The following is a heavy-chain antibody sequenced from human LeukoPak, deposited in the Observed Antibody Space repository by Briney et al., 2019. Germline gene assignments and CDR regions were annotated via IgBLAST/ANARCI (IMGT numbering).Heavy chain of an antibody. CDR3: ARFGAKGDY. J-gene: IGHJ4*02. CDR2: INPSGGST. D-gene: IGHD1-26*01. CDR1: GYTFTIYH. V-gene: IGHV1-46*01. Sequence: ASVKVSCKASGYTFTIYHMHWVRQAPGQGLEWMGIINPSGGSTNYAQKFQGRVTVTRDTSTSTVYMELSSLRSEATAMYYCARFGAKGDYWGQGTLVIVSS.